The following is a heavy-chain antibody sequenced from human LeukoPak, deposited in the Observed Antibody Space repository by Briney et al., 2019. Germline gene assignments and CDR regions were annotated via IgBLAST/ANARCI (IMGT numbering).Heavy chain of an antibody. Sequence: PSETLSLTCTVSGYSISSGYYWGWIRQPPGKGLEWIGSIYHSGSTYYNPSLKSRVTISVDTSKNQFSLKLSSVTAADTAVYYCARAGGPYYDILTGQPTVNYYYYMDVWGKGTTVTISS. CDR3: ARAGGPYYDILTGQPTVNYYYYMDV. J-gene: IGHJ6*03. V-gene: IGHV4-38-2*02. D-gene: IGHD3-9*01. CDR2: IYHSGST. CDR1: GYSISSGYY.